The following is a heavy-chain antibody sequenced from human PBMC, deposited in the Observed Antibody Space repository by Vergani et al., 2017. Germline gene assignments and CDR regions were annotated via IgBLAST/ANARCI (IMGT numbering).Heavy chain of an antibody. CDR3: VRERAPWDAFDV. V-gene: IGHV3-33*01. CDR1: GFTFSSYG. CDR2: IWSNGVNK. J-gene: IGHJ3*01. Sequence: QVQLVESGGGVVQPGRSLRLSCAASGFTFSSYGMHWVRQAPGKGLEWVAVIWSNGVNKYYADSVRGRFTFSRDNSRYTLDLQMDSLRAEDTAVYHCVRERAPWDAFDVWGQGTMVTVSS.